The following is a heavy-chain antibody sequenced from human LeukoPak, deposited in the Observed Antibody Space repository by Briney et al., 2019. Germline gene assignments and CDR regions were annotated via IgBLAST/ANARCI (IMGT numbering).Heavy chain of an antibody. CDR3: ARAHYYDSSGYYYPAPIYLDY. Sequence: SETLSLTCTVSGGSISSYYWSWIRQPPGKGLEWIGYIYYSGSTNYNPSLKSRVTISVDTSKNRFSLKLSSVTAADTAVYYCARAHYYDSSGYYYPAPIYLDYWGQGTLVTVSS. J-gene: IGHJ4*02. V-gene: IGHV4-59*08. D-gene: IGHD3-22*01. CDR1: GGSISSYY. CDR2: IYYSGST.